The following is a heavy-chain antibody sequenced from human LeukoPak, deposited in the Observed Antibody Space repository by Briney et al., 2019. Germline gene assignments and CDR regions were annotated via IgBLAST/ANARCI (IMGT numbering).Heavy chain of an antibody. CDR3: ARHVDGSSWYADY. J-gene: IGHJ4*02. CDR1: GYTFTSYW. Sequence: GESLKISCKGSGYTFTSYWIGWVRQMPGKGPEWMGIIYPGDSDTRYSPSFRGHVTISVDKSISTAYLQWSSLKASDTAMYFCARHVDGSSWYADYWGQGTLVTVSS. CDR2: IYPGDSDT. V-gene: IGHV5-51*01. D-gene: IGHD6-13*01.